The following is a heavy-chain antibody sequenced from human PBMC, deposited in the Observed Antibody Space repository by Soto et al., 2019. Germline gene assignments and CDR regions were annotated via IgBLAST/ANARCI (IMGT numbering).Heavy chain of an antibody. J-gene: IGHJ5*02. CDR1: GGSISSSY. CDR2: VHHSGST. D-gene: IGHD6-13*01. Sequence: QVQLQESGPGLVKPSETLSLTCTVSGGSISSSYWSWIRQPPGEGLEWIGCVHHSGSTKYNPSLTSLVLVSVATSKNRFSLNLGSVTAADTDLYYCATIAAAGTSWGQGALVTVSS. CDR3: ATIAAAGTS. V-gene: IGHV4-59*01.